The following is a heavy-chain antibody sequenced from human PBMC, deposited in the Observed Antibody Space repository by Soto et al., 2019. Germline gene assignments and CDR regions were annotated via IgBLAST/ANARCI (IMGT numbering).Heavy chain of an antibody. CDR3: AREDFGSGKEGGFEL. J-gene: IGHJ3*01. V-gene: IGHV3-23*01. CDR1: GFTFSSHV. Sequence: EVQLLESGGGLVQRGGSLRLSCAASGFTFSSHVVTWVRQAPGKGLEWVSTIGVSGSATHYADSVKGRFTVSRDDSKNTLYLQMNSLRAEDTAIYYCAREDFGSGKEGGFELWGQGTTVTVSS. D-gene: IGHD6-19*01. CDR2: IGVSGSAT.